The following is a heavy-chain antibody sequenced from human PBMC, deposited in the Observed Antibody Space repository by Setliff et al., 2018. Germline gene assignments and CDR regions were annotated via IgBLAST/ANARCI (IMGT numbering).Heavy chain of an antibody. CDR3: ARDSVASLYNFWSGPHYYYYGMDV. CDR1: GFTFSSYE. J-gene: IGHJ6*02. CDR2: ISRSGSTI. V-gene: IGHV3-48*03. D-gene: IGHD3-3*01. Sequence: PGGSLSLSCAASGFTFSSYEMNWVRQAPGKGLEWVSYISRSGSTIYYADSVKGRFTISRDNAKNSLYLQMNSLRAEDTAVYYCARDSVASLYNFWSGPHYYYYGMDVWGQGTTVTVSS.